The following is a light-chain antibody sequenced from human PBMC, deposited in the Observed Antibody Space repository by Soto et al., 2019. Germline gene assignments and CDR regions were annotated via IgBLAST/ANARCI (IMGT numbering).Light chain of an antibody. CDR3: QQRSNWYT. CDR2: DAS. J-gene: IGKJ2*01. Sequence: EIVLTQSPGTLSLSPGERATLSCRASQSVSNNYLAWYQQKPGQAPRLLIYDASKRATGIPARFSGSGSGTDFTLTISSLEPEDFGVYYCQQRSNWYTFGQGTKLEIK. V-gene: IGKV3-11*01. CDR1: QSVSNNY.